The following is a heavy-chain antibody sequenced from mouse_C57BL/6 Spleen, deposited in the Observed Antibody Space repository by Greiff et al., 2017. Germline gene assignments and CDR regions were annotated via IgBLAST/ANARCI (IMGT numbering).Heavy chain of an antibody. CDR3: ARGYSNYLYYYAMDY. J-gene: IGHJ4*01. CDR2: IDPEDGET. Sequence: VQLQQSGAELVKPGASVKLSCTASGFNINNYYMHWVKQRPEQGLEWIGRIDPEDGETKYAPKFQGKATITADTSSNTAYLPLSSLTSEDTAVYYCARGYSNYLYYYAMDYWGQGTSVTVSS. D-gene: IGHD2-5*01. V-gene: IGHV14-2*01. CDR1: GFNINNYY.